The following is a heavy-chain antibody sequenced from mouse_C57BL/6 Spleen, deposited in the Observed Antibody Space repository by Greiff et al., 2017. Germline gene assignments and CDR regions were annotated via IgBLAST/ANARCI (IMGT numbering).Heavy chain of an antibody. J-gene: IGHJ4*01. CDR1: GFTFSDSG. Sequence: EVKLVESGGGLVKPGGSLKLSCAASGFTFSDSGMHWVRQAPEKGLEWVAYISSGSSTIYYADTVKGRFTISRDNAKNTLFLQMTSLRSEDTAMYYCARRRIYYGNYDYAMDYWGQGTSVTVSS. CDR2: ISSGSSTI. CDR3: ARRRIYYGNYDYAMDY. D-gene: IGHD2-1*01. V-gene: IGHV5-17*01.